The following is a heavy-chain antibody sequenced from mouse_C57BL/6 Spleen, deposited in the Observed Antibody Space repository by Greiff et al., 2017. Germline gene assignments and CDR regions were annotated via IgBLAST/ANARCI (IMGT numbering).Heavy chain of an antibody. V-gene: IGHV14-3*01. CDR1: GFNIKNTY. CDR2: IDPANGNT. Sequence: VQLKESVAELVRPGASVKLSCTASGFNIKNTYMHWVKQRPEQGLEWIGRIDPANGNTKYAPKFQGKATITADTSSNTAYLQLSSLTSEDTAIYYCVLFITTVVVGNYWGQGTTLTVSS. J-gene: IGHJ2*01. D-gene: IGHD1-1*01. CDR3: VLFITTVVVGNY.